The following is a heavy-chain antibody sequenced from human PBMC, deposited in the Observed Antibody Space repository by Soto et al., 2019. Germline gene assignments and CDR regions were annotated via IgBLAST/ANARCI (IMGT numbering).Heavy chain of an antibody. CDR2: IYYSGST. CDR3: ARAKRAYYYYYGMDV. D-gene: IGHD6-25*01. Sequence: QVQLQESGPGLVKPSETLSLTCTVSGGSVSSGSYYWSWIRQPPGKGLEWIGYIYYSGSTNYNTPLKSRVTISVDTSKNQFSLKLSSVTAADTVVYYCARAKRAYYYYYGMDVWGQGTTVTVSS. J-gene: IGHJ6*02. CDR1: GGSVSSGSYY. V-gene: IGHV4-61*01.